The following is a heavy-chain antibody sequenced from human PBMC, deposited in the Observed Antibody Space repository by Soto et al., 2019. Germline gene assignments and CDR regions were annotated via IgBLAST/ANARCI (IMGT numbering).Heavy chain of an antibody. V-gene: IGHV4-59*13. Sequence: SETLSLTCTVSGGSLSNYYWSWIRQPPGEGLEWIGCIYYSGSSNYNPSLKSRVTISVDTSKKQISLNLNSVAAADMAVYYCARGFPRIDYWGQGTQVTVSS. CDR3: ARGFPRIDY. CDR2: IYYSGSS. J-gene: IGHJ4*02. D-gene: IGHD3-3*01. CDR1: GGSLSNYY.